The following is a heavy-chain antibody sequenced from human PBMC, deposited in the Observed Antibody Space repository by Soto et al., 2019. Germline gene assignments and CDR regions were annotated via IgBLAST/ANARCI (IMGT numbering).Heavy chain of an antibody. CDR2: SIPVFGTP. V-gene: IGHV1-69*06. Sequence: QVQLEQSGSEVKKSGSSVKVSCKASGYSFSSHAITWVRQAPGQGLEWMGGSIPVFGTPSYAQKFQGRVTISADKSTNTSYLELRSLRSEDTAVYYCARGGALSTSWYWGDGLDSWGQGTQVTVSS. CDR3: ARGGALSTSWYWGDGLDS. D-gene: IGHD6-13*01. J-gene: IGHJ4*02. CDR1: GYSFSSHA.